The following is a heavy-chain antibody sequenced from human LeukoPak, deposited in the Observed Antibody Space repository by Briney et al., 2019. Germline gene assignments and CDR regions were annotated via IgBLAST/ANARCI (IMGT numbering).Heavy chain of an antibody. CDR2: ISYDGSNK. J-gene: IGHJ4*02. V-gene: IGHV3-30*04. CDR1: GFTFSSYA. D-gene: IGHD4-17*01. Sequence: GGSLRLSCAASGFTFSSYAMHWVRQAPGKGLEGVAVISYDGSNKYYADSVKGRFTISRDNSKNTLYLQMNSLRAEDTAVYYCARVYGDPLFDYWGQGTLVTVSS. CDR3: ARVYGDPLFDY.